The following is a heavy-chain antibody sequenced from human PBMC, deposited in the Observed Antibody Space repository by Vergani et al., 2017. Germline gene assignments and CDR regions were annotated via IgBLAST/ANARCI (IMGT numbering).Heavy chain of an antibody. CDR2: FSYGGSS. CDR3: AKARDPNCKGGNCYSYYYGLDL. D-gene: IGHD2-15*01. V-gene: IGHV4-39*01. CDR1: SSSSYS. Sequence: QVQLQESGPGLLRPSETLSLNCTVSSSSSYSWDWVRQAPGKGLEWIGSFSYGGSSDFNPSLKSRVTLSMDTSKSQFSLKLTSVTAADTAVYYCAKARDPNCKGGNCYSYYYGLDLWGQGTTVTVSS. J-gene: IGHJ6*02.